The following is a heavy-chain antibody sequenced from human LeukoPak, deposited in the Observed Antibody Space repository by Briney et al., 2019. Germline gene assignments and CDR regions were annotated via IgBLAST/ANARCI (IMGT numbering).Heavy chain of an antibody. D-gene: IGHD3-22*01. Sequence: PSETLSLTCAVYGGSFSGYYWSWIRQPPGKGLEWIGEINHSGSTNHNPSLKSRVTISVDTSKNQFSLKLSSVTAADTAVYYCARTSVLVVVIHPWGQGTLVTVSS. CDR3: ARTSVLVVVIHP. V-gene: IGHV4-34*01. CDR1: GGSFSGYY. J-gene: IGHJ5*02. CDR2: INHSGST.